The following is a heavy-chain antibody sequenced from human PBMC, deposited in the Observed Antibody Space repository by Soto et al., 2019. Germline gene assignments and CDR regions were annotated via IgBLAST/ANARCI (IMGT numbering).Heavy chain of an antibody. CDR1: GFTFSSYD. CDR3: VRRVSGNYDY. CDR2: ISSNGGTT. J-gene: IGHJ4*02. D-gene: IGHD1-7*01. Sequence: EVQLAESGGGMVQPGGSLRLSCVASGFTFSSYDMHWVRQAPGKGLEYVSSISSNGGTTYYVNSVKGRFTISRDNSKNTLYHQMGSLRAEDMAVYYCVRRVSGNYDYWGQGTLVTVSS. V-gene: IGHV3-64*01.